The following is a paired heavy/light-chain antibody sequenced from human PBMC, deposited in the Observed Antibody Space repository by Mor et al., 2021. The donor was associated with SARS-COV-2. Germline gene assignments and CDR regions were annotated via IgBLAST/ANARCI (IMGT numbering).Heavy chain of an antibody. CDR1: GFSLSTSGMC. V-gene: IGHV2-70*15. Sequence: QVTLRESGPALVKPTQTLTLTCTFSGFSLSTSGMCVSWIRQPPGKALEWLARIDWDDDKYYSTSLKTRLTISKDTSKNQVVLTMTNMDPVDTATYYCARTPPGIAVAGTLRDAFDIWGQGTMVTVSS. J-gene: IGHJ3*02. D-gene: IGHD6-19*01. CDR2: IDWDDDK. CDR3: ARTPPGIAVAGTLRDAFDI.
Light chain of an antibody. CDR1: ALPKQY. J-gene: IGLJ2*01. CDR2: KDS. CDR3: QSADSSGTNVV. Sequence: SYELTQPPSVSVSPGQTARITCSGDALPKQYAYWYQQKPGQAPVLVIYKDSERPSGIPERFSGSSSGTTVTLTISGVQAEDEADYYCQSADSSGTNVVFGGGTKLTVL. V-gene: IGLV3-25*03.